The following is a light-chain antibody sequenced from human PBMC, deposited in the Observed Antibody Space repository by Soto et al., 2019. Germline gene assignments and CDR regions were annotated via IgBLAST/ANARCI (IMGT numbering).Light chain of an antibody. CDR2: GAS. Sequence: DIVMTQSPDSLAVSLGERATLSCRASQSVSNNLAWYQQKPGQAPRLLLYGASTRATGIPARFSGSGSGTEFTLTISSLQSEDFAVYYCQQYNNWPPCTFGQGTKVDIK. J-gene: IGKJ2*02. V-gene: IGKV3-15*01. CDR1: QSVSNN. CDR3: QQYNNWPPCT.